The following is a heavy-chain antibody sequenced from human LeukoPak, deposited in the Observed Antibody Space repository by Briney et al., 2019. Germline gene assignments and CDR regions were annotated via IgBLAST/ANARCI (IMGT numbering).Heavy chain of an antibody. CDR3: ARGQVVRDF. V-gene: IGHV4-34*01. Sequence: SETLSLTCAVYGGSFSGYYWSWVRQSAEKGLEWIGEINHSGSTNYNPSLESRVAISVDTSKNQFFLNLTSVTAADTGVYYCARGQVVRDFWGQGTLVTVSS. CDR1: GGSFSGYY. CDR2: INHSGST. J-gene: IGHJ4*02. D-gene: IGHD2-15*01.